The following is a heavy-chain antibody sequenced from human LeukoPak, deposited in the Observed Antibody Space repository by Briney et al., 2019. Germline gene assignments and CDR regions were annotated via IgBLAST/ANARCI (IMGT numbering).Heavy chain of an antibody. CDR3: ATELRILSWGVDAFGI. CDR1: GFNFNSYA. Sequence: PGGSLRLSCAASGFNFNSYAVHWVRQAPGKGLEWVAFISYDGSKACHADPVKGRFTISRDTSKTTLYLQMNSLRAEDTAVYYCATELRILSWGVDAFGIWGQGTMVTVCS. V-gene: IGHV3-30*04. D-gene: IGHD3-10*01. J-gene: IGHJ3*02. CDR2: ISYDGSKA.